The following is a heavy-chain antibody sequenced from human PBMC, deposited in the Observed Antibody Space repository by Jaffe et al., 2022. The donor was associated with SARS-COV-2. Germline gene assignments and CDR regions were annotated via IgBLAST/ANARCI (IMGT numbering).Heavy chain of an antibody. CDR3: AREGPAAILLVYYFDY. CDR1: GFTFSSYA. V-gene: IGHV3-30*04. Sequence: QVQLVESGGGVVQPGRSLRLSCAASGFTFSSYAMHWVRQAPGKGLEWVAVISYDGSNKYYADSVKGRFTISRDNSKNTLYLQMNSLRAEDTAVYYCAREGPAAILLVYYFDYWGQGTLVTVSS. D-gene: IGHD2-2*01. CDR2: ISYDGSNK. J-gene: IGHJ4*02.